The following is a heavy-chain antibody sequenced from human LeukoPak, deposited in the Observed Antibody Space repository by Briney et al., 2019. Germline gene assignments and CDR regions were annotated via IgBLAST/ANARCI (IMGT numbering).Heavy chain of an antibody. D-gene: IGHD6-19*01. J-gene: IGHJ4*02. CDR2: INPNSGGT. V-gene: IGHV1-2*02. CDR1: GYSFTGYY. Sequence: GESLKISCKGSGYSFTGYYMHWVRQAPGQGLEWMGWINPNSGGTNYAQKFQGRVTMTRDTSISTAYMELSRLRSDDTAVYYCARDYSSGWYEVYFDYWGQGTLVTASS. CDR3: ARDYSSGWYEVYFDY.